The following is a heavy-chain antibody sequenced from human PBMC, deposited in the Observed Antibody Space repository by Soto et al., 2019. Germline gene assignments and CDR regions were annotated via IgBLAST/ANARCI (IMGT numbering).Heavy chain of an antibody. Sequence: GGSLRLSCAASGFTFSTSWMSWVRQAPGKGLEWVANIKEDGSEKYYVDSVKGRFTISRDHAKNSLYLQMSSPGADDTAVYYCARADYYGDPGSYWGQGTLVTVSS. J-gene: IGHJ4*02. CDR2: IKEDGSEK. D-gene: IGHD3-10*01. V-gene: IGHV3-7*01. CDR3: ARADYYGDPGSY. CDR1: GFTFSTSW.